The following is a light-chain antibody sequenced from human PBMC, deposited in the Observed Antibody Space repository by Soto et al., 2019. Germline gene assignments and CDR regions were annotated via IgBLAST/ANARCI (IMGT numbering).Light chain of an antibody. CDR3: QQTYSTLNS. V-gene: IGKV1-39*01. CDR1: QNIRTY. CDR2: NAS. Sequence: DIQVTQSPSSLSASVGDRVTITCRASQNIRTYLNWYQQRPGKPPKLLIHNASTLQSGVPSRFSGSGSGTDFTLTISSLQPEDFATYYCQQTYSTLNSFGQGTKLEIK. J-gene: IGKJ2*03.